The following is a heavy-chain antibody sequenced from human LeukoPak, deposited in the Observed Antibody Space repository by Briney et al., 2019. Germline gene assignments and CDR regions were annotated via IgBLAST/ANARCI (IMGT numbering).Heavy chain of an antibody. CDR2: INPSGGST. Sequence: IINPSGGSTSYAQKFQGRVTMTRDTSTSTVYMELSSLRSEDTAVYYCALLWYDSSGYDYWGQGTLVTVSS. D-gene: IGHD3-22*01. J-gene: IGHJ4*02. V-gene: IGHV1-46*01. CDR3: ALLWYDSSGYDY.